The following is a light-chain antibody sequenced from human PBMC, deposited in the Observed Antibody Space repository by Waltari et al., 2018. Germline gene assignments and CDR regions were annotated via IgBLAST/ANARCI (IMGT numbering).Light chain of an antibody. CDR2: WAS. Sequence: DIVMTQSPDSLAVSLGERATINCESSQRILSASNNKNYIAWYQQKPGQPPKLLIHWASTRQSGVPDRFSASGSGTDFTLTISSLQAEDVAVYYCQQYSTVPVTFGGGTKLEIK. CDR1: QRILSASNNKNY. CDR3: QQYSTVPVT. V-gene: IGKV4-1*01. J-gene: IGKJ4*01.